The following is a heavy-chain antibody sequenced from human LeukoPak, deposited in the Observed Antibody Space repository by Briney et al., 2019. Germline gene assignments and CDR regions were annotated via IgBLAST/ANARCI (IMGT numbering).Heavy chain of an antibody. Sequence: SSETLSLTCTVSGGSISTYYWSWIRQPPGKGLEWIGYVYYDGSTNYNPSLKSRVTISVDTSKNQFPLRLSSVTAADTALYYCARGATIFGVIIKHAFDIWGRGTMVTVSS. D-gene: IGHD3-3*01. CDR2: VYYDGST. CDR1: GGSISTYY. V-gene: IGHV4-59*01. CDR3: ARGATIFGVIIKHAFDI. J-gene: IGHJ3*02.